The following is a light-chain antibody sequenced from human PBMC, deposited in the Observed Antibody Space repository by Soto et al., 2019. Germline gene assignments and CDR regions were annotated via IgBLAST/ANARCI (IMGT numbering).Light chain of an antibody. J-gene: IGKJ5*01. CDR1: QSLLHSNGYNY. CDR3: IQALQTPIT. Sequence: DIVMTQSPLSLPVTPGEPASISCRSSQSLLHSNGYNYLDWYLQKPGQSPQLLSYLGSNRGYGVSDRFSGRGSGPDFTPNISRVEAADVGVYYCIQALQTPITFGPGTRLEIK. V-gene: IGKV2-28*01. CDR2: LGS.